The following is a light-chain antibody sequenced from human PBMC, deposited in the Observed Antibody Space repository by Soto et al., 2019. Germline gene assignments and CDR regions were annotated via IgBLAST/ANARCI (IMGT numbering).Light chain of an antibody. CDR3: CSYAGDTTFFV. CDR2: EVN. CDR1: SSDVGSYYP. Sequence: QSVLTKPASMSGSPGQSITISCTGTSSDVGSYYPVSWFQQHPGKGPKLIIYEVNKRPSGVSDRFSGSKSGNTASLTISGLQAADEAEYYCCSYAGDTTFFVFGTGTKLTVL. J-gene: IGLJ1*01. V-gene: IGLV2-23*02.